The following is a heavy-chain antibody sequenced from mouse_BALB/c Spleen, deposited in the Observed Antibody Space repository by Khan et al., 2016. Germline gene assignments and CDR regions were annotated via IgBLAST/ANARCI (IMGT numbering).Heavy chain of an antibody. J-gene: IGHJ4*01. D-gene: IGHD1-1*01. CDR2: INPDSSKI. CDR1: GFDFSRYW. V-gene: IGHV4-1*02. Sequence: EVKLLESGGGLVQPGGSLKLSCAASGFDFSRYWMSWVRQAPGKGLEWIGEINPDSSKINYTPSLKDKFIISRDNAKNTLYLQRSKVRSEDTALYYCARRGYYFSMDNWGQGTSVTVSS. CDR3: ARRGYYFSMDN.